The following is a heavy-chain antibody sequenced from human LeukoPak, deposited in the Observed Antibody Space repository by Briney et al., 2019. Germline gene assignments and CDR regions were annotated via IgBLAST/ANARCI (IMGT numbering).Heavy chain of an antibody. CDR1: GYTFTSYY. CDR2: INPSGGST. Sequence: ASVKVSCKASGYTFTSYYMHWVRQAPGQGLEWMGIINPSGGSTSYAQKFQGRVTMTRDTSTSTVYMELSSLRSEDAAVYYCARDGRIAVAGTVPNWFDPWGQGTLVTVSP. CDR3: ARDGRIAVAGTVPNWFDP. D-gene: IGHD6-19*01. V-gene: IGHV1-46*01. J-gene: IGHJ5*02.